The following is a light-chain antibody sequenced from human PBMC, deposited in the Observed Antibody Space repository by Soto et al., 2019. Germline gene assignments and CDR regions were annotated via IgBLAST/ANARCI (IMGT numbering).Light chain of an antibody. CDR2: GAS. CDR3: QQYGSSPRT. CDR1: QSVSTNF. J-gene: IGKJ1*01. V-gene: IGKV3-20*01. Sequence: EIVLTQSPGTLSLSPGEGATLSCRASQSVSTNFLAWYQQKPGLSPRLLIYGASTRATGIPDRFSGSGSGTDFTLTISRLEPEDLAVYYCQQYGSSPRTFGQGTKVEIK.